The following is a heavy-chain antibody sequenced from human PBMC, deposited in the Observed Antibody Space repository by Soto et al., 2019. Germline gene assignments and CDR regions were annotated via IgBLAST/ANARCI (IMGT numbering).Heavy chain of an antibody. CDR2: IYHTGNA. CDR1: GGSISSFY. D-gene: IGHD3-22*01. CDR3: ARDYFDSSDYTTNWFDP. V-gene: IGHV4-39*01. Sequence: PSDTLSLTCTVSGGSISSFYWAWIRQPPGEGLEWIGSIYHTGNAYYNPSLKSRVTIFVDTSKNQFSLKLTSVTAADTALYYCARDYFDSSDYTTNWFDPWGQGTLVTVSS. J-gene: IGHJ5*02.